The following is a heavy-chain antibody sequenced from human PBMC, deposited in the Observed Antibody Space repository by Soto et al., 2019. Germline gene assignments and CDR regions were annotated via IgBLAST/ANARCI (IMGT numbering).Heavy chain of an antibody. CDR1: GYSISSGYY. Sequence: PSETLSLTCAVSGYSISSGYYWGWIRQPPGKGLEWIGSIYHSGSTYYNPSLKSRVTISVDTSKNQFSLKLSSVTAADTAVYYCARRTAAGTYYYWGQGTLVTVSS. CDR2: IYHSGST. J-gene: IGHJ4*02. V-gene: IGHV4-38-2*01. D-gene: IGHD6-13*01. CDR3: ARRTAAGTYYY.